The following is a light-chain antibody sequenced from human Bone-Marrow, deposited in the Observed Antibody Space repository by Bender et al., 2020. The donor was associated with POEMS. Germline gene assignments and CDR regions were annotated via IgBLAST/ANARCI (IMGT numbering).Light chain of an antibody. V-gene: IGLV3-1*01. CDR3: QAWDRYTL. Sequence: SYELTQPPSVSVSPGQTARITCSADAVPKLFGYWYQQKPGQSPVLIIYQDSQRPSGIPERFSGSKSGNTATLTISGTQPMDEADYYCQAWDRYTLFGGGTRLTVL. CDR1: AVPKLF. CDR2: QDS. J-gene: IGLJ3*02.